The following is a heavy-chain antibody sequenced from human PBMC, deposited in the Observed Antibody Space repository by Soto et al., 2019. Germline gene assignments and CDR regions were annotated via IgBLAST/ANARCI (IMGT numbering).Heavy chain of an antibody. J-gene: IGHJ3*02. V-gene: IGHV3-11*01. CDR1: GFIFNDYY. Sequence: PGGSLRLSCEASGFIFNDYYMSWIRQAPGKGLEWVSYISSSGSLISYADSVKGRFTISRDKAKNSVYLQMNSLRAEDTAMYYCADWPHSSRDIWGQGTMVTVSS. CDR3: ADWPHSSRDI. CDR2: ISSSGSLI. D-gene: IGHD6-13*01.